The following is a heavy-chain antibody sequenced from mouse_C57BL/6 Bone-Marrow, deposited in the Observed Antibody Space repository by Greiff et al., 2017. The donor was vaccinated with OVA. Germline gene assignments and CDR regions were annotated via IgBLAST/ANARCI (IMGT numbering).Heavy chain of an antibody. CDR3: TRVYSNYYAMDY. Sequence: VQLQQSGAELVRPGASVTLSCKASGYTFTDYEMHWVKQTPVHGLEWIGAIDPETGGTAYTQKFKGKAILTADTSSSTAYMELRSLTSEDSAVYYCTRVYSNYYAMDYWGQGTSVTVSS. D-gene: IGHD2-5*01. V-gene: IGHV1-15*01. J-gene: IGHJ4*01. CDR2: IDPETGGT. CDR1: GYTFTDYE.